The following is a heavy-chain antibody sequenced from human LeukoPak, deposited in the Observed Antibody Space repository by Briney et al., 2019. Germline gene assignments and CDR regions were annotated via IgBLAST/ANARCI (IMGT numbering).Heavy chain of an antibody. CDR1: GGTFSSYA. D-gene: IGHD3-10*01. CDR3: ARDRGVDDTSTDYYYYYMDV. Sequence: SVKVSCKASGGTFSSYAISWVRQAPGQGLEWMGGIIPIFGTANYAQKFQGRVTITTDESTSTAYMELSSLRSEDTAVYYCARDRGVDDTSTDYYYYYMDVWGKGTTVTVSS. CDR2: IIPIFGTA. V-gene: IGHV1-69*05. J-gene: IGHJ6*03.